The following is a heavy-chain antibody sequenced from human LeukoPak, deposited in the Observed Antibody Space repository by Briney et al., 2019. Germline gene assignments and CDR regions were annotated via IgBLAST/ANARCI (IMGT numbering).Heavy chain of an antibody. CDR2: ISGSGGST. Sequence: GGSLRLSWAASGFTFSRYAISWVRQAPGKGLEWVSAISGSGGSTYYADSVKGRFTISRDNSKNTLYLQINSLIPDDTAVYYCEKGKQQWRTFEAFYTWGQGTTVTVSS. CDR1: GFTFSRYA. V-gene: IGHV3-23*01. D-gene: IGHD5-18*01. J-gene: IGHJ3*02. CDR3: EKGKQQWRTFEAFYT.